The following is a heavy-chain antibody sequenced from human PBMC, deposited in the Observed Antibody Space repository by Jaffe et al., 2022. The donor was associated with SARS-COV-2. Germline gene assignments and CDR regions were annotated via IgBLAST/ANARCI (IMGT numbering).Heavy chain of an antibody. J-gene: IGHJ3*02. CDR3: ATFSLWSGYYFDAFDI. CDR1: GFTFSSYS. Sequence: EVQLVESGGGLVKPGGSLRLSCAASGFTFSSYSMNWVRQAPGKGLEWVSSISSSSSYIYYADSVKGRFTISRDNAKNSLYLQMNSLRAEDTAVYYCATFSLWSGYYFDAFDIWGQGTMVTVSS. D-gene: IGHD3-3*01. CDR2: ISSSSSYI. V-gene: IGHV3-21*01.